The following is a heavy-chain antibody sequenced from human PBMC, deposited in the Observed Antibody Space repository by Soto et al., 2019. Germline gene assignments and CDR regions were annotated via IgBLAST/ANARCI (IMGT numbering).Heavy chain of an antibody. CDR1: GVSINSGDYS. J-gene: IGHJ5*02. CDR3: ARVINYYDSSGDSWFDP. CDR2: IYHTGTT. V-gene: IGHV4-30-2*01. D-gene: IGHD3-22*01. Sequence: SETLSLISTVSGVSINSGDYSWTCIRQPPGKGLEWIGYIYHTGTTYYNMSLKSRVTISVDRSKNQFSLKLSSVTAADTAVYYCARVINYYDSSGDSWFDPWGQGTLVTVS.